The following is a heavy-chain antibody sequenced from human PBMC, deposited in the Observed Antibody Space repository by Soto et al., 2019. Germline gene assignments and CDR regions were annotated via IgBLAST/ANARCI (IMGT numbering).Heavy chain of an antibody. CDR2: IIPILGIA. CDR1: GGTFSSYT. V-gene: IGHV1-69*08. Sequence: QVQLVQSGAEVKKPGSSVKVSCKASGGTFSSYTISWVRQAPGQGLEWMGRIIPILGIANYAQKFQGRVTXXADKSTSTAYMELSSLRSEDTAVYYCARDDLGMDVWGQGTTVTVSS. J-gene: IGHJ6*02. CDR3: ARDDLGMDV.